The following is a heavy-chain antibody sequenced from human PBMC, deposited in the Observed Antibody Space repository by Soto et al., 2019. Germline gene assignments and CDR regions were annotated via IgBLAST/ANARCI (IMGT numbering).Heavy chain of an antibody. CDR3: AREKSGSPGDY. CDR2: IYHNGNT. Sequence: XTLSLTCTVSGASISSYYWSWIRQPPGAGLEWIAYIYHNGNTNYSPSLMNRVTISLDTSRYQFSLSLSSVTSADTAVYYCAREKSGSPGDYWGQGVLGTVS. J-gene: IGHJ4*02. CDR1: GASISSYY. D-gene: IGHD3-10*01. V-gene: IGHV4-59*01.